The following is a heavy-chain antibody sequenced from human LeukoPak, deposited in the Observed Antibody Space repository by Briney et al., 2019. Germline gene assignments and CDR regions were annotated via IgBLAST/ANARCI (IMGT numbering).Heavy chain of an antibody. D-gene: IGHD1-26*01. V-gene: IGHV1-8*01. CDR2: MNPISGNT. J-gene: IGHJ3*02. CDR3: VRSYTDAFDI. CDR1: GYTFTSYD. Sequence: ASVKVSCKASGYTFTSYDINWVRQATGQGLGWMGWMNPISGNTGYAQKFQGRVTMTRNTSISTAYMELSSLRSEDTAVYYCVRSYTDAFDIWGQGTMVTVSS.